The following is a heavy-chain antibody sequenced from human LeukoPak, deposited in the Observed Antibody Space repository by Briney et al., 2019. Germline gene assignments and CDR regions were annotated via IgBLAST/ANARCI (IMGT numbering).Heavy chain of an antibody. CDR2: ISGYNGNT. D-gene: IGHD1-1*01. CDR1: GYTFTSYG. J-gene: IGHJ6*02. CDR3: ASGTTIGTVADYYYGMDV. Sequence: GASVKVSCKASGYTFTSYGISWVRQAPGQGLEWMGWISGYNGNTNYAEKFQGRVTMTEDTSTDTAYMELSSLRSEDTAVYYCASGTTIGTVADYYYGMDVWGQGTTVTVSS. V-gene: IGHV1-18*01.